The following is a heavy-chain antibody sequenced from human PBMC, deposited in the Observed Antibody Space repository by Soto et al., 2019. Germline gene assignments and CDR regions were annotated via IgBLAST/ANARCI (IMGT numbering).Heavy chain of an antibody. D-gene: IGHD3-16*01. Sequence: QVQLVQSGDEVKNPGASVKVSCKASGCIFVNYGIAWVRQAPGQGLEWMGWISPYTGNTHSATKVQGRLTMTTDTSTSTAYRDLGSLTSDDTAVYYCVMVDNYVTPTPQDVWGQGTTVNVSS. CDR2: ISPYTGNT. V-gene: IGHV1-18*01. CDR1: GCIFVNYG. CDR3: VMVDNYVTPTPQDV. J-gene: IGHJ6*02.